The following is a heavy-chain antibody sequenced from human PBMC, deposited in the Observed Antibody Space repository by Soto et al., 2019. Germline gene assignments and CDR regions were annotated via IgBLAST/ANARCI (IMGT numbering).Heavy chain of an antibody. CDR3: AKEGLGYCSGAGYCAGSDV. CDR1: GFTFSSYV. J-gene: IGHJ6*02. V-gene: IGHV3-30*18. CDR2: ISYDGSNK. D-gene: IGHD3-10*01. Sequence: QVQLVESGGGVVQPGRSLRLSCAASGFTFSSYVMHWVRQAPGKGLEWVAVISYDGSNKYYADSVKGRFTISRDNSKNTLSHPTNSLRDEDTGGYYCAKEGLGYCSGAGYCAGSDVWGQGTTVTVSS.